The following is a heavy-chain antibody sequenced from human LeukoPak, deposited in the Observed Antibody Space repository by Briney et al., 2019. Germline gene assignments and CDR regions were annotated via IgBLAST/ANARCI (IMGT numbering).Heavy chain of an antibody. CDR3: ARGLMYSSGWYWADYYYMDV. Sequence: SVKVSCKASGGTFSSYAISWVRQAPGQGLEWMGGIIPIFGTANYAQKFQGRVTITTDESTSTAYMELSSVTAADTAVYYCARGLMYSSGWYWADYYYMDVWGKGTTVTVSS. D-gene: IGHD6-19*01. CDR2: IIPIFGTA. CDR1: GGTFSSYA. J-gene: IGHJ6*03. V-gene: IGHV1-69*05.